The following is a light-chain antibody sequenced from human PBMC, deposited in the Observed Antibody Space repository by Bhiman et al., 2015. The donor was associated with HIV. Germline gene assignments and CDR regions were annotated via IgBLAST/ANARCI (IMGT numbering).Light chain of an antibody. CDR1: SSDIGAYNF. CDR2: DVG. J-gene: IGLJ2*01. Sequence: QSALTQPRSVSGSPGQSVTISCTGTSSDIGAYNFISWYQHRAGEAPTLLIYDVGQGPSGFPGRFSGSKSGNTASLTVSGLQAEDEADYYCSSYGGSNNVVFGGGTKLTVL. V-gene: IGLV2-11*01. CDR3: SSYGGSNNVV.